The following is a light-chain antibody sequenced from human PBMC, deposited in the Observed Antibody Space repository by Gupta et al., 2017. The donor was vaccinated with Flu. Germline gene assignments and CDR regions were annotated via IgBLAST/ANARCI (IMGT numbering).Light chain of an antibody. Sequence: VGDRVTITCRARQGIRNDLGWYQQKPGKAPKLLIYAASSLQSGVPSRFSGSGSGTDFTLTISSLQPEDFATYYCLQDYNYPRTFGQGTKVEIK. CDR2: AAS. CDR3: LQDYNYPRT. CDR1: QGIRND. J-gene: IGKJ1*01. V-gene: IGKV1-6*01.